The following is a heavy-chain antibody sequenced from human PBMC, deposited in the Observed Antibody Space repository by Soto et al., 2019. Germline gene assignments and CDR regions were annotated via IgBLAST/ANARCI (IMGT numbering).Heavy chain of an antibody. CDR3: ARVRGYCSSTSCSIFDY. CDR1: GFTFSSYW. V-gene: IGHV3-7*03. J-gene: IGHJ4*02. Sequence: EVQLVESGGGLVQPGGSLRLSCAASGFTFSSYWMSWVRQAPGKGLEWVANIKQDGSEKYYVDSVKGRFTISRDNAKNPLYLQMNSLRAEDTAVYYCARVRGYCSSTSCSIFDYWGQGTLVTVSS. CDR2: IKQDGSEK. D-gene: IGHD2-2*01.